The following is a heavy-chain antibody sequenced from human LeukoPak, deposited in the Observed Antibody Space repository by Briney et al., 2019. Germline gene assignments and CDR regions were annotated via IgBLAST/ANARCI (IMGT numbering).Heavy chain of an antibody. J-gene: IGHJ4*02. CDR3: ARGNSKVTGGD. Sequence: ASVKVSCKASGYTSTGYYMHWVRQAPGQGLEWMGWINPNSGGTNYAQKSQGRVTMTRDTSISTAYMELSRLRSDDTAVYYCARGNSKVTGGDWGQGTLVTVSS. D-gene: IGHD2/OR15-2a*01. V-gene: IGHV1-2*02. CDR2: INPNSGGT. CDR1: GYTSTGYY.